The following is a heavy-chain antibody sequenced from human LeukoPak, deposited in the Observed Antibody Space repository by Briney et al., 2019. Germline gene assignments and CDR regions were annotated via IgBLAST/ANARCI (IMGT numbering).Heavy chain of an antibody. CDR3: ARDSIWFDP. CDR2: IYYSGST. CDR1: GGSISSYY. Sequence: SETLSLTCTVSGGSISSYYWSWIRQPPGKGLEWMGYIYYSGSTNYNPSLMSRVPISVATSKNHCTLTLSSVTAADTAVYYCARDSIWFDPWGQGTLVTVSS. D-gene: IGHD3-3*02. V-gene: IGHV4-59*01. J-gene: IGHJ5*02.